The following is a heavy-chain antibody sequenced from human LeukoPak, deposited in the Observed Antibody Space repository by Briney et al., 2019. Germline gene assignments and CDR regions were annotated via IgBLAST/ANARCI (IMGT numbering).Heavy chain of an antibody. Sequence: GGSLRLSCVASRFIFRNYAVHWVRQAPGKGLEWVAVISYDGSNKYYADSVKGRFTISRDNSKNTLYLQMDSLSPEDTAVYYCARDLAVYAIVGSDYWGQGTLVTVSS. D-gene: IGHD2-8*01. V-gene: IGHV3-30*04. J-gene: IGHJ4*02. CDR2: ISYDGSNK. CDR1: RFIFRNYA. CDR3: ARDLAVYAIVGSDY.